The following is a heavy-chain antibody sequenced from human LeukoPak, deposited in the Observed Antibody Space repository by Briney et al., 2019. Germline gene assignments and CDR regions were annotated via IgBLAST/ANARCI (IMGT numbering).Heavy chain of an antibody. V-gene: IGHV1-69*06. J-gene: IGHJ4*02. CDR3: ARDDYGDYYFDY. CDR1: GYTFTSYY. CDR2: IIPIFGTA. Sequence: EASVKVSCRASGYTFTSYYMHWVRQAPGQGLEWMGGIIPIFGTANYAQKFQGRVTITADKSTSTAYMELSSLRSEDTAVYYCARDDYGDYYFDYWGQGTLVTVSS. D-gene: IGHD4-17*01.